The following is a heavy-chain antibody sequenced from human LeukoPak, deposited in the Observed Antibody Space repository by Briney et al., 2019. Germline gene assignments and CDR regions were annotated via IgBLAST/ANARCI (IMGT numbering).Heavy chain of an antibody. Sequence: KAGGSLRLSCAASGLTFNRYSMNWVRQAPGKGLEWLSSISTSSIYIYWADSVKGRFTISRDNSKNTLYLQMNSLRAEDTAVYYCARGVRIAVAGYIDYWGQGTLVTVSS. CDR2: ISTSSIYI. J-gene: IGHJ4*02. D-gene: IGHD6-19*01. CDR3: ARGVRIAVAGYIDY. V-gene: IGHV3-21*01. CDR1: GLTFNRYS.